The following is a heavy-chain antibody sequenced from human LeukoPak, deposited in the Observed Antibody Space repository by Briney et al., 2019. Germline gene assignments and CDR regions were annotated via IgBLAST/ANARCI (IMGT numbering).Heavy chain of an antibody. V-gene: IGHV4-59*01. CDR3: ARGSGSLTGKQRGSVDY. Sequence: SETLSLTCTVSGGSISSYYWSWIRQPPGKGLEWIGYIYYSGSTNYNPSLKSRVTISVDTSKNQFSLKLSSVTAADTAVYYCARGSGSLTGKQRGSVDYWGQGTLVTVSS. CDR1: GGSISSYY. J-gene: IGHJ4*02. CDR2: IYYSGST. D-gene: IGHD1-26*01.